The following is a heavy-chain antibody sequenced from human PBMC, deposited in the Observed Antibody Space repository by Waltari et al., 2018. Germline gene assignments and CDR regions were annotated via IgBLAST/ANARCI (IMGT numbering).Heavy chain of an antibody. Sequence: QVQLVQSGAEVTKPGASVTVSCKASGYTFTSSAMHWVRQAPGQRLEWMGWINAGNGNTKYSQKFQGRVTITRDTSASTAYMELSSLRSEDTAVYYCARDSKNADSWAFDIWGQGTMVTVSS. D-gene: IGHD4-4*01. CDR1: GYTFTSSA. J-gene: IGHJ3*02. V-gene: IGHV1-3*01. CDR2: INAGNGNT. CDR3: ARDSKNADSWAFDI.